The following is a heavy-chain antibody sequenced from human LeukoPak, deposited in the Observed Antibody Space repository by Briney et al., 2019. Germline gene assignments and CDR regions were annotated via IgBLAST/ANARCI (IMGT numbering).Heavy chain of an antibody. CDR2: ISGSGGST. Sequence: GGSLRLSCAASGFTFSSYGMSWVRQAPGKGLEWVSAISGSGGSTYYADSVKGRFTISRDNSKNTLYLQMNSLRAEDTAVYYCAKLPRGESSYFDYWGQGTLVTVSS. V-gene: IGHV3-23*01. J-gene: IGHJ4*02. CDR3: AKLPRGESSYFDY. D-gene: IGHD3-10*01. CDR1: GFTFSSYG.